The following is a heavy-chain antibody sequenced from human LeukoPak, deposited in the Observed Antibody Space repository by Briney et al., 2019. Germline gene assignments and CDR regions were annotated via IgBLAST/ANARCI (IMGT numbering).Heavy chain of an antibody. Sequence: GGSLRLSCAASGFTFSSYEMNWVRQAPGKGLNWVAFIRYDGNNKYYADSVKGRFTISRDNSKNMLYLEMNSLSTEDTAVYYCARAIYDSGSSPFDYWGQGTLVAVSS. D-gene: IGHD3-10*01. V-gene: IGHV3-30*02. J-gene: IGHJ4*02. CDR1: GFTFSSYE. CDR3: ARAIYDSGSSPFDY. CDR2: IRYDGNNK.